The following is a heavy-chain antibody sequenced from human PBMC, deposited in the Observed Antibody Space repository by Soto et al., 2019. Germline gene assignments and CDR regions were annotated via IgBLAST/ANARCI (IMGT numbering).Heavy chain of an antibody. D-gene: IGHD6-25*01. CDR3: ARHQLPGGSYYYYYSMDV. Sequence: SETLSLTCTVSGGSISSSSYYWGWIRQPPGKGLEWIGSIYYSGSTYYNPSLKSRVTISVDTSKNQFSLKLSSVTAADTAVYYCARHQLPGGSYYYYYSMDVWGKGTRVTVSS. CDR2: IYYSGST. CDR1: GGSISSSSYY. J-gene: IGHJ6*03. V-gene: IGHV4-39*01.